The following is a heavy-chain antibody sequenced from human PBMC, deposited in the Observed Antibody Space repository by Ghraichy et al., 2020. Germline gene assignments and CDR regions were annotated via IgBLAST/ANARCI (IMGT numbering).Heavy chain of an antibody. CDR2: IYYIGTT. Sequence: SETLSLTCTVSGGSISSSSYYWGWIRQPPGKGLEWIANIYYIGTTYYNPSLKSRVTISVDTSKNQFSLKLSSVTAADTAVYYCARRGSGYYDSCGYSFDYWGQGILVTVSS. J-gene: IGHJ4*02. V-gene: IGHV4-39*01. CDR3: ARRGSGYYDSCGYSFDY. D-gene: IGHD3-22*01. CDR1: GGSISSSSYY.